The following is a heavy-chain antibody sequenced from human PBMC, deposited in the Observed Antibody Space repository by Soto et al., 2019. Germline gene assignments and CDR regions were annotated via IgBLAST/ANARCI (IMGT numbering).Heavy chain of an antibody. CDR2: ITNTGITT. CDR1: GFGFSTHA. D-gene: IGHD4-17*01. Sequence: GGSLRLSCAASGFGFSTHALSWVRQAPGKGLEWLSSITNTGITTHYADSVKGRFTISRENSRNTLHLQMNSLRVDDTAVYYCAKGFDYGDTKHIDNWVHGTLVTVSS. J-gene: IGHJ4*01. V-gene: IGHV3-23*01. CDR3: AKGFDYGDTKHIDN.